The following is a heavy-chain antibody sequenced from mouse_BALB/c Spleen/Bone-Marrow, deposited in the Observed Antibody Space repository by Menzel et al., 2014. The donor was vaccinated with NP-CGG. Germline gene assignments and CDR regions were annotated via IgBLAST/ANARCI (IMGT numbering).Heavy chain of an antibody. CDR3: ARFSQLGLLAY. Sequence: VQLQQSGAALVKPGTSVKLSCKASGYNFTSYWINWVKLRPGQGLEWIGDIYPGSGSTNYNEKFKSKATLTVDTSSSTVYIQLSSLASEDSALYYCARFSQLGLLAYWGQGTLVTVSA. CDR1: GYNFTSYW. J-gene: IGHJ3*01. CDR2: IYPGSGST. V-gene: IGHV1-55*01. D-gene: IGHD3-1*01.